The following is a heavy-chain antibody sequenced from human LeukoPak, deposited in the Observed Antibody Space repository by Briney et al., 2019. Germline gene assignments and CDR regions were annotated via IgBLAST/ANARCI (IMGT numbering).Heavy chain of an antibody. J-gene: IGHJ3*02. CDR3: ASHSGSYYFAFDI. V-gene: IGHV1-69*13. CDR1: GGTFSSYA. Sequence: SVKVSCKASGGTFSSYAISWVRQAPGQRLEWMGGIIPIFGTANYAQKFQGRVTITADESTSTAYMELSSLRSEDTAVYYCASHSGSYYFAFDIWGQGTMVTVSS. CDR2: IIPIFGTA. D-gene: IGHD1-26*01.